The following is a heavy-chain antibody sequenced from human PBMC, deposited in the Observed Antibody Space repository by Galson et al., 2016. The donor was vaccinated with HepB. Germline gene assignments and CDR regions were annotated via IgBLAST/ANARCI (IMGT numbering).Heavy chain of an antibody. D-gene: IGHD5/OR15-5a*01. Sequence: SLRLSCAGSGFSFNDYAMNWVRQAPGTGLEWVSGISRSGDVPYYADSVKGRFRISRDNARSTVYLEMNSLRVDDSAVYYCAKVQGGYSVFWGQGMLFSVSS. CDR2: ISRSGDVP. CDR3: AKVQGGYSVF. J-gene: IGHJ4*02. CDR1: GFSFNDYA. V-gene: IGHV3-23*01.